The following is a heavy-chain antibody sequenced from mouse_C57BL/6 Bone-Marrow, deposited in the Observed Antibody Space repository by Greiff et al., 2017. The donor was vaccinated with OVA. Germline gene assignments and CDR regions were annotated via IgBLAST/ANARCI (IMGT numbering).Heavy chain of an antibody. J-gene: IGHJ4*01. Sequence: VQLQQSGAELVKPGASVKISCKASGYAFSSYWMNWVKQRPGKGLEWIGQIYPGDGETNYNGKVKGKATLTADKSSSTAYMQLSSLTSEDSAVYFCARSSGKKYYAMDYWGQGTSVTVSS. V-gene: IGHV1-80*01. D-gene: IGHD4-1*01. CDR1: GYAFSSYW. CDR3: ARSSGKKYYAMDY. CDR2: IYPGDGET.